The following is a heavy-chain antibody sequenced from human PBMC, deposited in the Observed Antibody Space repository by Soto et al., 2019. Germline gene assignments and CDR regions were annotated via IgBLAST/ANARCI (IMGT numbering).Heavy chain of an antibody. CDR3: ARRSVLRFLEWSDYGMDV. V-gene: IGHV4-39*01. D-gene: IGHD3-3*01. J-gene: IGHJ6*02. Sequence: SETLSLTCTVSGGSISSSSYYWGWIRQPPGKGLEWIGSIYYGGSTYYNPSLESRVTISVDTSKNQFSLKLSSVTAADTAVYYCARRSVLRFLEWSDYGMDVWGQGTTVTVSS. CDR1: GGSISSSSYY. CDR2: IYYGGST.